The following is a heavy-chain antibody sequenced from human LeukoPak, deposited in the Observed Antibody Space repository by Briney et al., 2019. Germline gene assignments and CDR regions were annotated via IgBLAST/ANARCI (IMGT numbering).Heavy chain of an antibody. CDR1: GFTFSSYA. D-gene: IGHD6-19*01. CDR2: IHIDGTT. J-gene: IGHJ4*02. CDR3: ASGSDSSY. V-gene: IGHV3-66*02. Sequence: GGSLRLSCAASGFTFSSYAMSWVRQAPGKGLEWVSVIHIDGTTYYADSVKGRFTISRDNSKNTVYLEINSLRPEDTALYYCASGSDSSYWGQGTLVTVSS.